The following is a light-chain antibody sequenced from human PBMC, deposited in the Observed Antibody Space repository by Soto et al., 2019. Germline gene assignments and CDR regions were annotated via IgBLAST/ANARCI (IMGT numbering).Light chain of an antibody. CDR1: SSDVGGYNY. V-gene: IGLV2-8*01. CDR2: EVS. J-gene: IGLJ1*01. Sequence: QSVLTQPPSASGSPGQSVTISCTGTSSDVGGYNYVSWYQQHPGKASKLMIYEVSERPSGVPDRFSGSKSSNTASLTVSGLQAEDEADYYCSSYAGSNDFVFGTGTKVTVL. CDR3: SSYAGSNDFV.